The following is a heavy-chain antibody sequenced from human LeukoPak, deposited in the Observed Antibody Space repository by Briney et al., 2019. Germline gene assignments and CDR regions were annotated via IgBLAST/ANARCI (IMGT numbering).Heavy chain of an antibody. CDR2: ISSSGSTI. D-gene: IGHD3-22*01. V-gene: IGHV3-11*04. Sequence: AGGSLRLSCAASGFTFGDYYMSWIRQAPGKGLESVSYISSSGSTIYYADSVKGRFTISRDNAKNSLYLQMNSLRAEDTAVYYCARTETYYYDSSGYPLDYWGQGTLVTVSS. CDR1: GFTFGDYY. J-gene: IGHJ4*02. CDR3: ARTETYYYDSSGYPLDY.